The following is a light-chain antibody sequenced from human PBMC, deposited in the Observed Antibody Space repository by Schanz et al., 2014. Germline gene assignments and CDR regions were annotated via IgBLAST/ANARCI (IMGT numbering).Light chain of an antibody. V-gene: IGLV2-14*02. CDR3: CSYTSSGPVV. J-gene: IGLJ2*01. CDR1: SSDVGSYNL. CDR2: EGS. Sequence: QSALTQPASVSGSPGQSITISCTGTSSDVGSYNLVSWYQQHPGKAPKLMIYEGSKRPSGVSNRFSGSKSGNTASLTISGLQAEDEADYYCCSYTSSGPVVFGGGTKLTVL.